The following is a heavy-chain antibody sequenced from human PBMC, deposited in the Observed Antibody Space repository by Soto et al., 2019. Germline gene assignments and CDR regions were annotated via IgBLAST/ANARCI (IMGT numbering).Heavy chain of an antibody. J-gene: IGHJ4*02. Sequence: QVQLQESGPGLVKPSETLSLTCTVSGGSISSYYWSWIRQPPGKGLEWIGYIYYSGSTNYNPSLKSRVTISVDTSKDQFALKLSSVTAADTAVYYCARHSGDTVTYLPNFDYWGQGTLVTVSS. CDR2: IYYSGST. CDR1: GGSISSYY. V-gene: IGHV4-59*08. D-gene: IGHD4-17*01. CDR3: ARHSGDTVTYLPNFDY.